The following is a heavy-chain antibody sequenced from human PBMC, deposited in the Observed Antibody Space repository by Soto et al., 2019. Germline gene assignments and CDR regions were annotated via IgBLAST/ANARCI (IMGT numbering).Heavy chain of an antibody. V-gene: IGHV4-59*08. Sequence: SETLSLTCTVSGGSISTYYWNWIRQPPGKGLEWIGYIYYSGSTNYNPSLKSRVTISLDTSKKQSSLKLNSVTAADTAVYYCARGDCSSTSCYVDFWGQGTLVTVS. CDR1: GGSISTYY. CDR2: IYYSGST. CDR3: ARGDCSSTSCYVDF. J-gene: IGHJ4*02. D-gene: IGHD2-2*01.